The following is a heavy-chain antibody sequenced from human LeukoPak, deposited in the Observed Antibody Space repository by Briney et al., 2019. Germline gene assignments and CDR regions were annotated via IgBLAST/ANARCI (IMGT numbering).Heavy chain of an antibody. V-gene: IGHV3-7*01. J-gene: IGHJ4*02. CDR1: GFTFSGYW. CDR3: ARVAPYYDSSGYYFSHFDY. D-gene: IGHD3-22*01. CDR2: IKQDGSEK. Sequence: PGGSLRLSCAASGFTFSGYWMSWVRQAPGKGLEWVANIKQDGSEKYYVDSVKGRFTISRDNAKNSLYLQMNSLRAEDTAVYYCARVAPYYDSSGYYFSHFDYWGQGTLVTVSS.